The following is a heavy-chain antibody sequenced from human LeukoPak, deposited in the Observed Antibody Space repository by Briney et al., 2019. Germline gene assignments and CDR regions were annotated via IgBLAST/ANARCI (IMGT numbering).Heavy chain of an antibody. V-gene: IGHV3-30*03. CDR3: AREPPSGLNAFDI. Sequence: GGSLRLSCAASGLTFSGYDMHWVRQAPGKGPEWVAVMSYGGQNERYADSVKGRFTISRDTSKNTLYLQMNSLRAEDTAVYYCAREPPSGLNAFDIWGQGTMVTVSS. J-gene: IGHJ3*02. D-gene: IGHD3-22*01. CDR2: MSYGGQNE. CDR1: GLTFSGYD.